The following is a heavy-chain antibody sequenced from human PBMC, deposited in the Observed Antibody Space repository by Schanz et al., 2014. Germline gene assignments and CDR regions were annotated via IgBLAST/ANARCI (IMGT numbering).Heavy chain of an antibody. CDR2: ISGSGDDT. V-gene: IGHV3-23*01. CDR1: GFSFSIFA. D-gene: IGHD2-21*02. Sequence: EVQLLESGGGLVQPGGSLRLSCAASGFSFSIFAMTWVRQAPGQGLEWVSTISGSGDDTYPADSVKGRFTISRDNAKNSLYLQMNSLRAEDTAVYYCARDLNRCGGDCYSGWGQGTLVTVSS. J-gene: IGHJ4*02. CDR3: ARDLNRCGGDCYSG.